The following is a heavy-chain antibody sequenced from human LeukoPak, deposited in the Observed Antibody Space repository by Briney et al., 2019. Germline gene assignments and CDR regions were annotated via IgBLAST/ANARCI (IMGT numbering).Heavy chain of an antibody. Sequence: GGSLRLSCAASGFTFSSYAMHWVRQAPGKGLEWVAVISYDGSNKYYADSVKGRFTISRDNSKNTPYLQMNSLRAEDTAVYYCARGSDSSGYYPYWGQGTLVTVSS. CDR3: ARGSDSSGYYPY. D-gene: IGHD3-22*01. V-gene: IGHV3-30*04. CDR1: GFTFSSYA. CDR2: ISYDGSNK. J-gene: IGHJ4*02.